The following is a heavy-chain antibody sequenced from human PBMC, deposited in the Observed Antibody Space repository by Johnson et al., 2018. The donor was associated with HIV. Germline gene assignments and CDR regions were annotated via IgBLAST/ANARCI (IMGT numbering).Heavy chain of an antibody. D-gene: IGHD2-2*01. CDR3: VRVFVVVLAANDVLDV. V-gene: IGHV3-30-3*01. Sequence: QVQLVESGGGMVKPGKSLRLSCAASGFTFSSSAMHWVRQAPGQGLQWVALISYDGSIKYFADSVKGRFTISRDNSKNTLHLQMNSLRPEDTAVYYCVRVFVVVLAANDVLDVWGQGTLVTVSS. CDR1: GFTFSSSA. J-gene: IGHJ3*01. CDR2: ISYDGSIK.